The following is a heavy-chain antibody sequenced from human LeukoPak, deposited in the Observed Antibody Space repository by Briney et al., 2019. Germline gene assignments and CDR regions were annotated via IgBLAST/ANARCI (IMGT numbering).Heavy chain of an antibody. D-gene: IGHD6-19*01. Sequence: SETLSLTCTVSGGSISSYYWSWIRQPPGKGLEWIGYIYYSGSTNYNPSLKSRVTISVDTSKNQFSLKLSSVTAADTAVYYCARGGIAVAGTPFDPWGQGTLVTVS. V-gene: IGHV4-59*01. CDR2: IYYSGST. CDR3: ARGGIAVAGTPFDP. CDR1: GGSISSYY. J-gene: IGHJ5*02.